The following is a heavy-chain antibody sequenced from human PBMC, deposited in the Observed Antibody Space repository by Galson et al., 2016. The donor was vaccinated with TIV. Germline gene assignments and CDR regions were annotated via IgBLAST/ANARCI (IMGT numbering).Heavy chain of an antibody. CDR3: ARGEDWGRYYYYYMDV. V-gene: IGHV1-69*10. D-gene: IGHD3/OR15-3a*01. CDR2: IIPIHGLS. J-gene: IGHJ6*03. Sequence: SVKVSCKASGDTFRTYTVSWVRQAPGQGLEWMGGIIPIHGLSNHAQKFQGRVTITADEPTTTVYMVLSSLRSEDTAVYYCARGEDWGRYYYYYMDVWGKGTTVIVSS. CDR1: GDTFRTYT.